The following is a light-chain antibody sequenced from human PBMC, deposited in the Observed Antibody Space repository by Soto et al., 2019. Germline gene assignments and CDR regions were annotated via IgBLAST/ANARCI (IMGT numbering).Light chain of an antibody. V-gene: IGLV2-23*01. J-gene: IGLJ1*01. Sequence: QSALTQPASVSGSPGQSITISCTGTSSDVGNYNLVSWYQHDPGKAPKLLIYEGSKRPSGVSDRFSGSKSGNTASLTISGPQAEDEADYYCCSYASSSTYVFGTGTKVTVL. CDR1: SSDVGNYNL. CDR2: EGS. CDR3: CSYASSSTYV.